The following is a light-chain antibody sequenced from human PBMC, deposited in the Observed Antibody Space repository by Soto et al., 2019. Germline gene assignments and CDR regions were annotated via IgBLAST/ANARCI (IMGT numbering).Light chain of an antibody. CDR1: SSNIGAGYD. V-gene: IGLV1-40*01. CDR3: QSYDNNLVV. J-gene: IGLJ2*01. CDR2: GNS. Sequence: QSVLTQPPSVSGAPGQRVTISCTGSSSNIGAGYDVHWYQQLPGTAPTVLIYGNSNRPSGVPYRFSASKSGTSASLAITGLQAEDDADYSCQSYDNNLVVFGGGTKLTVL.